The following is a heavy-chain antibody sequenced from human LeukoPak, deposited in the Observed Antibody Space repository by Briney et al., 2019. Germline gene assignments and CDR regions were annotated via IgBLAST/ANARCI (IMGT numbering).Heavy chain of an antibody. CDR1: GGSISGYY. J-gene: IGHJ4*02. Sequence: SETLSLTCTVSGGSISGYYWSWIRQPPGKGLEWIGYIYYSGSTNYNPSLKSRVTISVDTSKNQFSLKLSSVTAADTAVYYCARDRVAGVVDYWGRGTLVTVSS. V-gene: IGHV4-59*01. CDR2: IYYSGST. D-gene: IGHD2-15*01. CDR3: ARDRVAGVVDY.